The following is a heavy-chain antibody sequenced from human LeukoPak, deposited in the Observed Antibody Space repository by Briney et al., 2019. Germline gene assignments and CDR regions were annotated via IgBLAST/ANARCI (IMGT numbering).Heavy chain of an antibody. J-gene: IGHJ3*01. CDR1: GGSISSIGYY. V-gene: IGHV4-39*01. D-gene: IGHD1-26*01. CDR3: ARSPLSGTYYPIGAFDL. Sequence: SETLSLTCSVSGGSISSIGYYWSWIRQPPGKGLEWIGSIYYSGSTYYKPSLKSRVTISVDTSETQFSLKLSSVTAADTAVYYCARSPLSGTYYPIGAFDLWGQGTLVTVS. CDR2: IYYSGST.